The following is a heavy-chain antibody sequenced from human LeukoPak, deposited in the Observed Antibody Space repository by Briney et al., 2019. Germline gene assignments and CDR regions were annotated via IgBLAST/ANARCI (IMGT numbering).Heavy chain of an antibody. J-gene: IGHJ4*02. D-gene: IGHD1-26*01. CDR1: GVSLSATS. Sequence: ASVKVSCKGSGVSLSATSIHWVRQAPGQWLEWMGGFDPEDGESIFAQRFQSRFSMTEDTSTDTAYMELRSLRLEDTAVYYCATADKWEPLDYWGQGALVTVSS. CDR3: ATADKWEPLDY. V-gene: IGHV1-24*01. CDR2: FDPEDGES.